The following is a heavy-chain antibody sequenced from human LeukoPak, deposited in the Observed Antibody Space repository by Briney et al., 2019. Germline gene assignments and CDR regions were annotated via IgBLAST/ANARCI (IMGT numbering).Heavy chain of an antibody. Sequence: SETLSLTCAVYGGSFSGYYWSWIRQPPGKGLEWIGEINHSGSTNYNPSLKSRVTISVDTSKNQFSLKLSSVTAADTAVYYCARVSRDGSPGVWGKGTTVTISS. J-gene: IGHJ6*04. V-gene: IGHV4-34*01. CDR1: GGSFSGYY. CDR3: ARVSRDGSPGV. D-gene: IGHD5-24*01. CDR2: INHSGST.